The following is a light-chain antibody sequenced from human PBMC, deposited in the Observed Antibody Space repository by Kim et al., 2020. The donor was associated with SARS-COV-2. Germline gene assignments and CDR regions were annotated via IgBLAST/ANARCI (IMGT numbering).Light chain of an antibody. V-gene: IGLV2-14*03. CDR3: SSYTSSSSWL. J-gene: IGLJ3*02. Sequence: QSALTQPAAVSGSPGQPITISCTGSSNDIGGYDFVSWYQQHPGNAPKLIIHDVTQRPSGVSNRFSGSKSGNTASLTIAGLQAGDEADYFCSSYTSSSSWLFGGGTQLTVL. CDR1: SNDIGGYDF. CDR2: DVT.